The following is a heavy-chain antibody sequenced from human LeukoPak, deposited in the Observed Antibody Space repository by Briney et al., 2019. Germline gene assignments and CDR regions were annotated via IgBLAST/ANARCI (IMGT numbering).Heavy chain of an antibody. Sequence: SGPTLVNPTQTLTLTCTFSGFSLSTSGVGVGWIRQPPGKALEWLALIYWDDDKRYSPSLKSRLTITKDTSKNQVVLTMTNMDPVDTATYYCAHSKMIVVAISSWHAFDIWGQGTMVTVSS. CDR3: AHSKMIVVAISSWHAFDI. J-gene: IGHJ3*02. V-gene: IGHV2-5*02. CDR2: IYWDDDK. CDR1: GFSLSTSGVG. D-gene: IGHD3-22*01.